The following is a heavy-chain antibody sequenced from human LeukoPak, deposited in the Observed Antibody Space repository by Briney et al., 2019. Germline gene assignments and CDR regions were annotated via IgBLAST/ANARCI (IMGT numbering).Heavy chain of an antibody. Sequence: SETLSLTCTVSGGSISSGDYYWSWTRQPPGKGLEWIGYIYYSGSTYYNPSLKSRVTISVDTSKNQFSLKLSSVTAADTAVYYCARRYSGYSWDWYFDLWGRGTLVTVSS. V-gene: IGHV4-30-4*08. CDR1: GGSISSGDYY. J-gene: IGHJ2*01. D-gene: IGHD5-12*01. CDR3: ARRYSGYSWDWYFDL. CDR2: IYYSGST.